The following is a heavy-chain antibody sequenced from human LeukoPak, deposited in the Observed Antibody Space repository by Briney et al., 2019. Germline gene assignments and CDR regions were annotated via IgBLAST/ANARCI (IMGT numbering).Heavy chain of an antibody. D-gene: IGHD2-21*02. V-gene: IGHV4-39*01. CDR3: ARHAASAYCGGDCYPDY. CDR1: GGSISSSSYF. CDR2: INYSGST. J-gene: IGHJ4*02. Sequence: KPSETLSLTCTVSGGSISSSSYFWGWIRQPPGKGLEWIGSINYSGSTYYNPSLKSRVTISVDTSKNQFSLKLSSVTAADTAVYYCARHAASAYCGGDCYPDYWGQGTLVTVSS.